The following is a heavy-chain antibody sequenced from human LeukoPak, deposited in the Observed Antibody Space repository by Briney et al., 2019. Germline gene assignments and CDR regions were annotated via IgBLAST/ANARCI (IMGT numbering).Heavy chain of an antibody. CDR1: GYTFTSYG. CDR3: ARDVYYDILTGDYYYYMDV. D-gene: IGHD3-9*01. V-gene: IGHV1-18*01. CDR2: ISAYNGNT. J-gene: IGHJ6*03. Sequence: ASVKVSCKASGYTFTSYGISWVRQAPGQGLEWMGWISAYNGNTNYAQKLQGRVIMTTDTSMSTAYMELRSLRSDDTAVYYCARDVYYDILTGDYYYYMDVWGKGTTVTVSS.